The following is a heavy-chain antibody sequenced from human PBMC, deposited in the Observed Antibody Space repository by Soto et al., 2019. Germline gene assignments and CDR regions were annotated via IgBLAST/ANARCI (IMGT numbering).Heavy chain of an antibody. CDR2: ISGSGATT. J-gene: IGHJ6*02. V-gene: IGHV3-23*01. Sequence: PGGSLRLSCTASGFTFSSYAMSWVRQAPGKGLEWVSVISGSGATTFYADSVKGRFTISRDNSKNTLYLKMNSLRADDTAVYYCAKWGKGFITMVPYPSGMDVWGQGTTVTVSS. CDR1: GFTFSSYA. D-gene: IGHD3-10*01. CDR3: AKWGKGFITMVPYPSGMDV.